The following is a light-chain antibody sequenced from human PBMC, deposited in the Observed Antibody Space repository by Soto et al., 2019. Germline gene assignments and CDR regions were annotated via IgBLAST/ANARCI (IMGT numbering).Light chain of an antibody. CDR3: QQRSNWPPEVT. J-gene: IGKJ3*01. CDR1: QSVSSS. V-gene: IGKV3-11*01. CDR2: DAS. Sequence: EIVLTQSPDTLSLSPGERATLSCRASQSVSSSLAWYQQKPGQAPRLLIYDASNRATGIPARFSGSGSGTDFTLTISNLEPDDFAVYYCQQRSNWPPEVTFGPGTKVDIK.